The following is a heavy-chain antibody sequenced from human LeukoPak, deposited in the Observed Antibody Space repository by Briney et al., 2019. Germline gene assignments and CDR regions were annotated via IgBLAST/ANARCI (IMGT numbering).Heavy chain of an antibody. J-gene: IGHJ4*02. D-gene: IGHD3-3*01. CDR3: ARLGVTRPGY. CDR2: ISSSGSTV. CDR1: GFIFSSYE. Sequence: SGGSLRLSCAVSGFIFSSYEMNWVRQAPGKGLEWVSYISSSGSTVYYADSVKGRFTISRDNAKNSLSLQMNSLRAEDTAVYYCARLGVTRPGYWGQGTLVTVSS. V-gene: IGHV3-48*03.